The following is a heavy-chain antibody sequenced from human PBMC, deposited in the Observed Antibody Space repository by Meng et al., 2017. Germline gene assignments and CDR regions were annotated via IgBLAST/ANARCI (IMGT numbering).Heavy chain of an antibody. D-gene: IGHD1-26*01. J-gene: IGHJ6*02. CDR2: ISSSSSYI. V-gene: IGHV3-21*01. CDR3: ARPLIAGATNWNGFYYYYGMDV. CDR1: GFTFSSYS. Sequence: GESLKISCAASGFTFSSYSMNWVRQAPGKGLEWVSSISSSSSYIYYADSVKGRFTISRDNAKNSLYLQMNSLRAEDTAVYYCARPLIAGATNWNGFYYYYGMDVWGQGTTVTVSS.